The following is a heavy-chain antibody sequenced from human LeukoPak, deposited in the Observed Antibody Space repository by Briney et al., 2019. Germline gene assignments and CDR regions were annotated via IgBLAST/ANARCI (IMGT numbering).Heavy chain of an antibody. D-gene: IGHD6-19*01. J-gene: IGHJ4*02. Sequence: QSGGSLRLSCAASGFTFSGSTIHWVRQASGKGLEWVGRIRGKANSDATTDAASVKGRFTISRDDSKNTAYLQMNSLKTEDTAVYYCARTKYSSGWYVGDYWGQGTLVTVSS. CDR2: IRGKANSDAT. V-gene: IGHV3-73*01. CDR1: GFTFSGST. CDR3: ARTKYSSGWYVGDY.